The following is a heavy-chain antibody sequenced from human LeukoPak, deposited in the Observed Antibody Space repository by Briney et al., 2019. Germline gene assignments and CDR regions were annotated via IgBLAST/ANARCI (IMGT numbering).Heavy chain of an antibody. CDR3: ARDPCGGGDCYSVPEYFQH. CDR1: GYTLTELS. J-gene: IGHJ1*01. D-gene: IGHD2-21*01. CDR2: IIPIFGTA. Sequence: ASVKVSCKVSGYTLTELSMHWVRQAPGKGLEWMGGIIPIFGTANYAQKFQGRVTITADESTSTAYMELSSLRSEDTAVYYCARDPCGGGDCYSVPEYFQHWGQGTLVTVSS. V-gene: IGHV1-69*13.